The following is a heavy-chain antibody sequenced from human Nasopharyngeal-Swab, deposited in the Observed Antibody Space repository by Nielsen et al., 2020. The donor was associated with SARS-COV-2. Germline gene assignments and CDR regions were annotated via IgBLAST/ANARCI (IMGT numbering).Heavy chain of an antibody. Sequence: GESLKISCAASGFTFSRYTMHWVRQAPGKGLEWVAVISYDGSNKYYADSVKGRFTISRDISKNTLYLQMNSLRAEDTAVFYCASTPLDSSGYYYAFYYWGRGTLVTVSP. D-gene: IGHD3-22*01. CDR1: GFTFSRYT. J-gene: IGHJ4*02. CDR3: ASTPLDSSGYYYAFYY. V-gene: IGHV3-30-3*01. CDR2: ISYDGSNK.